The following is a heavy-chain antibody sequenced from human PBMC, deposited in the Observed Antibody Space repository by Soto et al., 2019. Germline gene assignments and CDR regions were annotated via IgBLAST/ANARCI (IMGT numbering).Heavy chain of an antibody. CDR3: ARDGSGSYYPRPQYYFDY. V-gene: IGHV3-33*01. Sequence: PGGSLRLSCAASGFTFSSYGMHWVRQAPGKGLEWVAVIWYDGSNKYYADSVKGRFTISRDNSKNTLYLQMNSLRAEDTAVYYCARDGSGSYYPRPQYYFDYWGQGTLVTVYS. CDR2: IWYDGSNK. J-gene: IGHJ4*02. D-gene: IGHD3-10*01. CDR1: GFTFSSYG.